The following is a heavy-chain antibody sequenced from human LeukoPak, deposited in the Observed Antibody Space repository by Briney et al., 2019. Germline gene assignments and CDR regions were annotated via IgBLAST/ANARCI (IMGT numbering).Heavy chain of an antibody. D-gene: IGHD3-22*01. CDR2: IYYSGST. J-gene: IGHJ4*02. V-gene: IGHV4-59*08. CDR1: GGSISSYY. CDR3: ARQGRGYDSSGYYYGTLDY. Sequence: SETLSLTCTVAGGSISSYYWSWIRQPPGKGLEWIGYIYYSGSTNYNPSLKSRVTISVDPSKNQFSLKLSSVPAADTAVYYCARQGRGYDSSGYYYGTLDYWGQGTLVTVSS.